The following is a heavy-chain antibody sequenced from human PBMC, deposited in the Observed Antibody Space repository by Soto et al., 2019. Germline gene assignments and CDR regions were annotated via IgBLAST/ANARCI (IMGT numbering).Heavy chain of an antibody. CDR3: ARDKLGAYYYGMDV. D-gene: IGHD1-26*01. CDR1: GYTFTGYY. J-gene: IGHJ6*02. Sequence: ASVKVSCKASGYTFTGYYMPWVRQAPGQGLEWMGWINPNSGGTNYAQKFQGWVTMTRDTSISTAYMELSRLRSDDTAVYYCARDKLGAYYYGMDVWGQGTTVTVSS. V-gene: IGHV1-2*04. CDR2: INPNSGGT.